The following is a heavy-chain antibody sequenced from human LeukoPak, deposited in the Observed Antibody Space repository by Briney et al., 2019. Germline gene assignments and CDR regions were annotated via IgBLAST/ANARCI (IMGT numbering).Heavy chain of an antibody. J-gene: IGHJ4*02. CDR2: ISSSSSYI. CDR3: VSLSLTLGDFDY. D-gene: IGHD3-16*01. CDR1: GFTFSSYS. Sequence: GGSLRLSCAASGFTFSSYSMNWVRQAPGKGLEWVSSISSSSSYIYYADSVKGRFTISRDNAKNSLYLQMNSLRAEDTAVYYCVSLSLTLGDFDYWGQGTLVTVSS. V-gene: IGHV3-21*01.